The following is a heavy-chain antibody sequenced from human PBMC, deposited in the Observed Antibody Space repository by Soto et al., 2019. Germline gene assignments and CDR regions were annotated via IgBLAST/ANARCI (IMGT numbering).Heavy chain of an antibody. V-gene: IGHV1-8*01. D-gene: IGHD5-12*01. CDR3: ARGVGGGYVYYYYGMDV. CDR2: MNPNSGNT. CDR1: GSTFTSYD. Sequence: ASVKVSCKASGSTFTSYDINLLRQATVQVLEWMGWMNPNSGNTGYAQKFQGRVTMTRNTSISTAYMELSSLRSEDTAVYYCARGVGGGYVYYYYGMDVWGQGTTVTVSS. J-gene: IGHJ6*02.